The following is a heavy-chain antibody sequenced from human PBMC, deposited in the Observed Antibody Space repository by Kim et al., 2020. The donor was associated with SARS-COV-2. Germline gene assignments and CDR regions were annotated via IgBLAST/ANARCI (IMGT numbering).Heavy chain of an antibody. CDR3: ARDCDWYVRFDY. CDR2: ISSSSYI. J-gene: IGHJ4*02. D-gene: IGHD3-9*01. CDR1: GFTFSSYS. V-gene: IGHV3-21*01. Sequence: GGSLRLSCAASGFTFSSYSMNWVRQAPGKGLEWVSSISSSSYIYYADSVKGRFTISRDNAKNSLYLQMNSLRAEDTAVYYCARDCDWYVRFDYWGQGTLVTVSS.